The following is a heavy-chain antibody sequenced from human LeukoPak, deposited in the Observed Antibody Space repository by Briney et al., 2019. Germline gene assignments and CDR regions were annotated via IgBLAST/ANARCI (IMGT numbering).Heavy chain of an antibody. V-gene: IGHV1-69*05. CDR2: IIPIFGTA. D-gene: IGHD3-10*01. J-gene: IGHJ6*03. Sequence: SVKLSCKASGGTFSSYAISWVQQAPGQGLEWMGGIIPIFGTANYAQKFQGRVTITTDESTSTAYMELSSLRSEDTAVYYCASRGTHYYGSGSYLYYYMDVWGKGTTVTVSS. CDR3: ASRGTHYYGSGSYLYYYMDV. CDR1: GGTFSSYA.